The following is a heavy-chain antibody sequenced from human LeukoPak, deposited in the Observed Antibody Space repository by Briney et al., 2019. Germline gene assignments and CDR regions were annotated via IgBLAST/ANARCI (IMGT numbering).Heavy chain of an antibody. CDR3: ASNYGSGSYYGVFDY. V-gene: IGHV3-23*01. CDR2: ISDSGGST. CDR1: GFTFSSYA. J-gene: IGHJ4*02. D-gene: IGHD3-10*01. Sequence: PGGFLRLSCAASGFTFSSYAMSWVRQAPGKGLEWVSAISDSGGSTYYASSVKGRLTISRDNSKNTLYLQMNSLRAEDTAVYYCASNYGSGSYYGVFDYWGQGTLVTVSS.